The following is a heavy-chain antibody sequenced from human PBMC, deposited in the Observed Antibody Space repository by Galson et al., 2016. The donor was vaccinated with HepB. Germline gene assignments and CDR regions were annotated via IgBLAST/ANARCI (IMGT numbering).Heavy chain of an antibody. Sequence: SETLSLTCTVSGGSITTSSNFWGWIRQPPGKGLEWIGNIHYSGSTYYNSSLKSRVTISVDTSKNQFSLKLTSVTAADTAVYYCARRGYLYGSGSRNSWFAPWGQGTLVTVSS. J-gene: IGHJ5*02. CDR1: GGSITTSSNF. CDR3: ARRGYLYGSGSRNSWFAP. V-gene: IGHV4-39*01. CDR2: IHYSGST. D-gene: IGHD3-10*01.